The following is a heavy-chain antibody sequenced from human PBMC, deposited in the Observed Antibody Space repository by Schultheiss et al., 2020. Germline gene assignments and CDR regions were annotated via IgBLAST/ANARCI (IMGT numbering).Heavy chain of an antibody. J-gene: IGHJ3*02. CDR2: IKQDGSEK. Sequence: GGSLRLSFAASGFTFDDYGMSWVRQAPGKGLEWVANIKQDGSEKYYVDSVKGRFTISRDNAKNSLYLQMNSLRAEDTAVYYCASGSITGTTFLNAFDIWGQGTMVTVSS. D-gene: IGHD1-20*01. CDR1: GFTFDDYG. V-gene: IGHV3-7*01. CDR3: ASGSITGTTFLNAFDI.